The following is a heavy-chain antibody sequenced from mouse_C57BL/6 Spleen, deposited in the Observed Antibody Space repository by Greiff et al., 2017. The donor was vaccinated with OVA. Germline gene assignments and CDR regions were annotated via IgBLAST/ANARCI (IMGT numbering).Heavy chain of an antibody. V-gene: IGHV2-3*01. Sequence: VKLMESGPGLVAPSQSLSITCTVSGFSLTSYGVSWVRQPPGKGLEWLGVIWGDGSTNYPSALISRLSISKDNSKSQVFLKRNRLQTNDTAKYYRAKEDYYGAMDGWGQGTSVTGSA. CDR2: IWGDGST. CDR1: GFSLTSYG. CDR3: AKEDYYGAMDG. J-gene: IGHJ4*01. D-gene: IGHD1-1*01.